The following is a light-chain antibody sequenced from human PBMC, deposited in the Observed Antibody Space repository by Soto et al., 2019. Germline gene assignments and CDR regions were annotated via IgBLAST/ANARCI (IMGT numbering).Light chain of an antibody. CDR2: GAS. V-gene: IGKV3-20*01. CDR1: QSVSSSY. J-gene: IGKJ2*01. CDR3: QQYGSSSYT. Sequence: EIVLTQSPGTLSLSPGETATLSCRASQSVSSSYLAWYQQKPGQAPMLLIYGASSTATDIPDRFSGSGSGTVCTLTLSRLEPEDFAVYYCQQYGSSSYTFGQGTKLEIK.